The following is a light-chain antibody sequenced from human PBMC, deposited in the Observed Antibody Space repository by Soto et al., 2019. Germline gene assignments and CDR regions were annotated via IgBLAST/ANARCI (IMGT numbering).Light chain of an antibody. J-gene: IGKJ1*01. CDR1: QSISNW. Sequence: DIQMTQSPSTLSASVGDRVTITCRASQSISNWLAWYQQKPGKAPNLLIFDASTLESGVPSRFSGSGSGTEFSITISSLQPDDFGTYYCQQYNSYSPWTFGQGTKVEIK. V-gene: IGKV1-5*01. CDR2: DAS. CDR3: QQYNSYSPWT.